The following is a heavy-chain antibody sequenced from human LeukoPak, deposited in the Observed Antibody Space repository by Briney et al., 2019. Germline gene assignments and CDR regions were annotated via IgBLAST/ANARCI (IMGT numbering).Heavy chain of an antibody. CDR2: IHTSGST. J-gene: IGHJ6*03. Sequence: SETLSLTCTVSGASISSTSYCWGWIRQPAGKGLEWIGHIHTSGSTNYNPSLKSRVTISVDTSKNQFSLKLSSVTAADTAVYYCAREAPFDWLLYYYLDVWGKGTTVTISS. D-gene: IGHD3-9*01. CDR3: AREAPFDWLLYYYLDV. CDR1: GASISSTSYC. V-gene: IGHV4-61*09.